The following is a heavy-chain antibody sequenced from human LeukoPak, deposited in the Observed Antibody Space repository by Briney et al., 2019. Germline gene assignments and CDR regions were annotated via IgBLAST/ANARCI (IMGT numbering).Heavy chain of an antibody. CDR1: GFTVSSNY. V-gene: IGHV3-53*01. D-gene: IGHD6-19*01. J-gene: IGHJ3*02. CDR3: TRASGWDDAFDI. CDR2: IYSGGST. Sequence: GGSLRLPCAASGFTVSSNYMSWVRQAPGKGLEWVSVIYSGGSTYYADSVKGRFTISRDNSKNTLYLQMNSLRVEDTAVYYCTRASGWDDAFDIWAKGQWSPSLQ.